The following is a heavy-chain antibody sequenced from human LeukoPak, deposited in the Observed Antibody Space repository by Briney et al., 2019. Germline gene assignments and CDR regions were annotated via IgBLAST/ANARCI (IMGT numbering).Heavy chain of an antibody. D-gene: IGHD2-15*01. CDR2: ISYSSTYI. V-gene: IGHV3-21*04. J-gene: IGHJ4*02. CDR1: GFSFSSYS. Sequence: GGSLRLSCAASGFSFSSYSMNWVRQAPGKGLEWVSSISYSSTYIYYADSVRGRFTISRDNSKNTLYLQMNSLRAEDTARYYCAKQKGYCSGGSCYYSDYWGQGTLVTVSS. CDR3: AKQKGYCSGGSCYYSDY.